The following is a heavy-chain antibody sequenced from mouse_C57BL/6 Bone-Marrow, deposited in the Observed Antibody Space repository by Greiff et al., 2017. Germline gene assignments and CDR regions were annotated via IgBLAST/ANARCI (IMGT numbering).Heavy chain of an antibody. J-gene: IGHJ2*01. V-gene: IGHV2-9-1*01. CDR3: GRGTSFDY. CDR1: GFSFTSYA. CDR2: IWPGGGT. Sequence: QVQLKESGPGLVAPSPSLSITCTVSGFSFTSYAISWVRQPPGKGLEWLGVIWPGGGTTYNSALKSRLSISKDNSKSLVFLKMNSLQTDDTARYYCGRGTSFDYWGQGTTLTVSS. D-gene: IGHD3-3*01.